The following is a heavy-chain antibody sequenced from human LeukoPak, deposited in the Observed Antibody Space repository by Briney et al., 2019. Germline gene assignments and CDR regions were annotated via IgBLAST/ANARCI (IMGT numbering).Heavy chain of an antibody. CDR1: GFTVSSNY. J-gene: IGHJ4*02. D-gene: IGHD2-15*01. Sequence: GSLRLSCAAYGFTVSSNYMNWVRQAPRKGLEWVSVIYSGGATYYADSVRGRFTISRDNSKNTLYLQMNSLRAEDTAVYYCARGYGPDYWGQGTLVTVSS. V-gene: IGHV3-53*01. CDR2: IYSGGAT. CDR3: ARGYGPDY.